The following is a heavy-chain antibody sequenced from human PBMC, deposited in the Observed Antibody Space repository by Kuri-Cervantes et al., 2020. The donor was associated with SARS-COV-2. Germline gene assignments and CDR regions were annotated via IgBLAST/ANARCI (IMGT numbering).Heavy chain of an antibody. D-gene: IGHD2-2*01. CDR3: ATLGVPAAKEGY. Sequence: SVKVSCKASGYTFTSYGISWVRQAPGQGLEWMGGIIPIFGTANYAQKFQGRVTITTDESTSTAYMELSSLRSEDTAVYYCATLGVPAAKEGYWGQGTLVTVSS. V-gene: IGHV1-69*05. J-gene: IGHJ4*02. CDR1: GYTFTSYG. CDR2: IIPIFGTA.